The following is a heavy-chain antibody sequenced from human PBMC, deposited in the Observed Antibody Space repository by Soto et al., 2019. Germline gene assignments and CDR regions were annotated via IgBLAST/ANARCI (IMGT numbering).Heavy chain of an antibody. J-gene: IGHJ6*02. V-gene: IGHV3-23*01. Sequence: EVQLLESGGGLVQPGGSLTLSCAGSGFIFSRYAMNWVRQAPGKGLEGVSIISSRGDKTSYAESVKGRFTISRDDSNNTLFLHMNIKWAEDTAVYYCAKETGYSYGCQPNALDVWGQGTTVTVSS. CDR3: AKETGYSYGCQPNALDV. D-gene: IGHD5-18*01. CDR1: GFIFSRYA. CDR2: ISSRGDKT.